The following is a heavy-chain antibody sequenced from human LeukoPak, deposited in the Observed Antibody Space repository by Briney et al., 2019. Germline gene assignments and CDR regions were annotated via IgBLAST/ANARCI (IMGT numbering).Heavy chain of an antibody. J-gene: IGHJ4*02. CDR2: IIPIFGIA. Sequence: EASVKVSCKASGGTFSSYAISWVRQAPGQGLEWMGRIIPIFGIANYAQKFQGRVTITADKSTSTAYMEPSSLRSEDTAVYYCAAPPYYYDSSGYYYYYWGQGTLVTVSS. CDR1: GGTFSSYA. V-gene: IGHV1-69*04. D-gene: IGHD3-22*01. CDR3: AAPPYYYDSSGYYYYY.